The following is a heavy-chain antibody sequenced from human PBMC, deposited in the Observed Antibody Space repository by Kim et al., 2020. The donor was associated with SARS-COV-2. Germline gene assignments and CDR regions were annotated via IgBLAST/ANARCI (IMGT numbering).Heavy chain of an antibody. CDR2: IYYSENT. J-gene: IGHJ3*02. V-gene: IGHV4-39*01. CDR3: ARSFTKGFCSGGTCSRRWDAFDI. Sequence: SETLSLTCTVSGGSISSSSYYWGWIRQPPGKGLEWIGKIYYSENTFYNPSLKSRVTISVDTSKNQFSLKVTSVTAADTAVYYCARSFTKGFCSGGTCSRRWDAFDIWGQGTMVTVSS. CDR1: GGSISSSSYY. D-gene: IGHD2-15*01.